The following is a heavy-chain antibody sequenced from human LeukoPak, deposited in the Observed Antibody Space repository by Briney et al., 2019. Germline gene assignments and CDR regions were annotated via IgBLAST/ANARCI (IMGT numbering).Heavy chain of an antibody. CDR1: GFTFSSYG. CDR3: AKVGRDVDIVATTPDY. J-gene: IGHJ4*02. D-gene: IGHD5-12*01. Sequence: GGSLRLSCAASGFTFSSYGMPWVRQAPGKGLEWVAFIRYNGSNKYYADSVKGRFTISRDNSKNTLYLQMNSLRAEDTAVYYCAKVGRDVDIVATTPDYWGQGTLVTVSS. V-gene: IGHV3-30*02. CDR2: IRYNGSNK.